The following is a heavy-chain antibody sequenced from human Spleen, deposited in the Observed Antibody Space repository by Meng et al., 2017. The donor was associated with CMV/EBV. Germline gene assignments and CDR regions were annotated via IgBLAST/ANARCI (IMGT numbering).Heavy chain of an antibody. CDR2: INPNSGGT. CDR1: GYTFTSYY. V-gene: IGHV1-2*02. CDR3: ARLTEVCSSTSCYTSFDY. J-gene: IGHJ4*02. Sequence: ASVKVSCKAPGYTFTSYYMHWVRQAPGQGLEWMGWINPNSGGTNYAQKFQGRVTMTRDTSISTAYMELSRLRSDDTAVYYCARLTEVCSSTSCYTSFDYWGQGTLVTVSS. D-gene: IGHD2-2*02.